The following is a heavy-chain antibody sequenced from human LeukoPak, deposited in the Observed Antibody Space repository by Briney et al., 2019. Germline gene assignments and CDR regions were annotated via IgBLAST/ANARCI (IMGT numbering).Heavy chain of an antibody. CDR1: GFTFSSYW. V-gene: IGHV3-7*03. CDR3: AKSLYGQPEWYYYDSSGYYSGSNY. J-gene: IGHJ4*02. CDR2: IRQDGSQK. D-gene: IGHD3-22*01. Sequence: GGSLRLSCAASGFTFSSYWMSWVRQTPGKVLEWVATIRQDGSQKYYVDSVKGRFTISRDNAKNSLYLQMNSLRAEDTAVYYCAKSLYGQPEWYYYDSSGYYSGSNYWGQGTLVTVSS.